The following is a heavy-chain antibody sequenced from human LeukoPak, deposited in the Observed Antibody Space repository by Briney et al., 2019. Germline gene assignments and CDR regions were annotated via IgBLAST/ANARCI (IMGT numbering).Heavy chain of an antibody. CDR3: AREAKVGGALQY. CDR1: GFTFSDHW. D-gene: IGHD1-26*01. J-gene: IGHJ4*02. V-gene: IGHV3-74*01. CDR2: INTDGTFT. Sequence: GGSLRLSCAASGFTFSDHWMHWVRQAPGKGLVWVSRINTDGTFTRYADSVQGRFTISRNTAKNTLFLQMNSLRAEDTAVYYCAREAKVGGALQYWGQGILVTVSS.